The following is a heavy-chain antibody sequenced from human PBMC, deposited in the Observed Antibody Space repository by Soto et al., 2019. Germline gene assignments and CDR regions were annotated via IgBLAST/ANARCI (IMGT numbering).Heavy chain of an antibody. CDR2: IRSKAYGGTT. CDR1: GFTFGDYA. CDR3: TRYCSSTSCRSYYYYMDV. J-gene: IGHJ6*03. V-gene: IGHV3-49*03. Sequence: SLKISCTASGFTFGDYAMSWFRQAPGKGLEWVGFIRSKAYGGTTEYAASVKGRFTISRDDSKSIAYLQMNSLKTEDTAVYYCTRYCSSTSCRSYYYYMDVWGKGTTVTVSS. D-gene: IGHD2-2*01.